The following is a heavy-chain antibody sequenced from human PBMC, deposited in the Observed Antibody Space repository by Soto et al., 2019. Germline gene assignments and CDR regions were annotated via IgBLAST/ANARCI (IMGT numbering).Heavy chain of an antibody. CDR3: SKDSLSCSGGSCSSFSPGLAWLDH. J-gene: IGHJ5*01. Sequence: GGSLRLSCAASGFTFSSHAMSWVRQAPGKGLEWVSAISGSGGSTYYADSVKGRFTISRDNSKNTLYLQMNSLRAEDTAVYYCSKDSLSCSGGSCSSFSPGLAWLDHWGQGTLVTVPS. D-gene: IGHD2-15*01. V-gene: IGHV3-23*01. CDR1: GFTFSSHA. CDR2: ISGSGGST.